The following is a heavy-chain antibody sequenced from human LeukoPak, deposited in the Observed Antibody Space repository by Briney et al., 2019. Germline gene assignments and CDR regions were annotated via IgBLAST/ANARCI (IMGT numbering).Heavy chain of an antibody. J-gene: IGHJ6*03. CDR1: VGSFSAYY. V-gene: IGHV4-34*01. CDR3: ARGYYGSGSHCCHMDV. D-gene: IGHD3-10*01. Sequence: SETLSVNSAVYVGSFSAYYWSWLRPPPGKGLEWIGEINHSGSTNYNSSLKSRVTISVDTSKNQFSLKLSSVTAADTAVYYCARGYYGSGSHCCHMDVWGKGTTITVS. CDR2: INHSGST.